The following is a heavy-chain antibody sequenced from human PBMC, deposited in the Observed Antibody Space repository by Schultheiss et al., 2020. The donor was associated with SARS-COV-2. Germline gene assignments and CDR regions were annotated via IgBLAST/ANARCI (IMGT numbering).Heavy chain of an antibody. J-gene: IGHJ6*02. CDR3: ACSIAAAGTYYYYGMDV. CDR2: IYHSGST. D-gene: IGHD6-13*01. CDR1: GGSISSGYY. Sequence: SETLSLTCAVSGGSISSGYYWGWIRQPPGKGLEWIGSIYHSGSTYYNPSLKSRVTISVDTSKNQFSLKLSSVTAADTAVYYCACSIAAAGTYYYYGMDVWGQGTTVTVSS. V-gene: IGHV4-38-2*01.